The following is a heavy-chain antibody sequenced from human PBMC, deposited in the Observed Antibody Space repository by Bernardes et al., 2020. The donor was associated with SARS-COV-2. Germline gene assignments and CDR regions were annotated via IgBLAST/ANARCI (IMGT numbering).Heavy chain of an antibody. J-gene: IGHJ5*02. V-gene: IGHV3-74*01. CDR1: GFTFSSYW. D-gene: IGHD2-2*01. Sequence: GGSLRLSCAASGFTFSSYWMHWVRQGPGKGLVWVSRINSDGSYTSYADSVKGRFTISRDNAKNTLYLQMNSLRAEDTAVYYCARGCETTNCYSNWFDPWGQGTPVTVSS. CDR2: INSDGSYT. CDR3: ARGCETTNCYSNWFDP.